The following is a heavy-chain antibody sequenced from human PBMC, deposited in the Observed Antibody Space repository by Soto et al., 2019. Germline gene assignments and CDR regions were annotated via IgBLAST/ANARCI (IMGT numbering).Heavy chain of an antibody. V-gene: IGHV3-30*03. CDR3: ASASPLGYY. CDR1: GFTFSTYG. Sequence: GGSLRLSCGASGFTFSTYGMHWVRQAPGKGLEWVADISDAGNNKHYVDSVKGRFTISRDNPKNTLYLQMNSLRPEDTAVYYCASASPLGYYWGQGALVTVSS. CDR2: ISDAGNNK. J-gene: IGHJ4*02.